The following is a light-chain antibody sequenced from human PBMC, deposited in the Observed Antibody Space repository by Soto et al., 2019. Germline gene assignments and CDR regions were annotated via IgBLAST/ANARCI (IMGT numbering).Light chain of an antibody. CDR2: AAS. CDR3: QQATSFPRS. J-gene: IGKJ1*01. V-gene: IGKV1D-12*01. CDR1: QAISTW. Sequence: DIQMTQSPSSVSASVGDRVTITCRASQAISTWLAWYQQKPGKAPKLLIYAASNLQTGVPSRFSGSGSGTYFTLTLSSLQTEDFATYYWQQATSFPRSFGQGTKVEIK.